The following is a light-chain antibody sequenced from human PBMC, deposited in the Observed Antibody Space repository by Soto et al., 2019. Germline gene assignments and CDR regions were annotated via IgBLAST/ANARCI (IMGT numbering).Light chain of an antibody. V-gene: IGLV1-51*01. CDR1: TSNIGNNF. J-gene: IGLJ1*01. CDR3: GTWDSSLSIYV. CDR2: DNN. Sequence: QSVLTQPPSVSAAPGQRVAISCSGTTSNIGNNFVSWYRQLPGTAPELLIYDNNKRPSGIPDRFSGSKSGTSATLGITGLQTGDEADYFCGTWDSSLSIYVFGIATKVTVL.